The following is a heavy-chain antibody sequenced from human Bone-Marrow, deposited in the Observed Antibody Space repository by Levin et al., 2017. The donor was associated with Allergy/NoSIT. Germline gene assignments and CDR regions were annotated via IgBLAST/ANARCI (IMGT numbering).Heavy chain of an antibody. CDR1: GLVFRNYA. J-gene: IGHJ4*02. D-gene: IGHD2-8*02. V-gene: IGHV3-23*01. Sequence: GGSLRLSCVVSGLVFRNYAMMWVRQSPEKGLEWVATITGTGTGSSTYYLDSVKGRFTLSRDISRNTLYLQMDSLRVEDTAVYYCARGKQDGLVDYFDTWGQGTLVTVSP. CDR3: ARGKQDGLVDYFDT. CDR2: ITGTGTGSST.